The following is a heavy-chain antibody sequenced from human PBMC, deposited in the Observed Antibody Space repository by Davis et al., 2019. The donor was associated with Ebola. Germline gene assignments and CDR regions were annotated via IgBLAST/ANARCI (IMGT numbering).Heavy chain of an antibody. CDR3: ARAGSCSSTSCQASYYYGMDV. J-gene: IGHJ6*02. Sequence: SVKVSCKASGGTFSSYAISWVRQAPGQGLEWMGRIIPILGIANYAQKFQGRVTITADKSTSTAYMELSSLRSEDTAVYYCARAGSCSSTSCQASYYYGMDVWGQGTTVTVSS. CDR2: IIPILGIA. D-gene: IGHD2-2*01. CDR1: GGTFSSYA. V-gene: IGHV1-69*04.